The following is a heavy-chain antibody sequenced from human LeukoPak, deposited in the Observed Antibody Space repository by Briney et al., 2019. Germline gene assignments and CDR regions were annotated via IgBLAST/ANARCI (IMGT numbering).Heavy chain of an antibody. CDR2: ISSSSSYI. CDR1: GFTFSSYG. CDR3: ARAGAVAGTSFAFDI. D-gene: IGHD6-19*01. V-gene: IGHV3-21*01. J-gene: IGHJ3*02. Sequence: GGSLRLSCAASGFTFSSYGMHWVRQAPGKGLEWVSSISSSSSYIYYADSVKGRFTISRDNAKNSLYLQMNSLRAEDTAVYYCARAGAVAGTSFAFDIWGQGTMVTVSS.